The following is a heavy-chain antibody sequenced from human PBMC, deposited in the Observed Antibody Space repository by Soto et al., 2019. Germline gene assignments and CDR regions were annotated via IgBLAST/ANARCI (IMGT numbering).Heavy chain of an antibody. Sequence: PSETLSLTCTVSGGSISSSSYYWGWIRQPPGKGLEWIGSIYYSGSTYYNPSLKSRVTISVDTSKNQFSLKLSSVTAADTAVYYCARHFRVITSAAPIPGEVTGFDYWGQGTLVTVSS. CDR2: IYYSGST. V-gene: IGHV4-39*01. CDR3: ARHFRVITSAAPIPGEVTGFDY. D-gene: IGHD6-13*01. J-gene: IGHJ4*02. CDR1: GGSISSSSYY.